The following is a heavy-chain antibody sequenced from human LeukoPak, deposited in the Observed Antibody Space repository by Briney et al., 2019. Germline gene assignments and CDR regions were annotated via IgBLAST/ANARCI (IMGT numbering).Heavy chain of an antibody. CDR2: IYYSGST. V-gene: IGHV4-39*01. D-gene: IGHD6-19*01. CDR3: ARVELESGWYHLDY. CDR1: GGSISSSSYY. J-gene: IGHJ4*01. Sequence: KSSETLSLTCTVSGGSISSSSYYWGWIRQPPGKGLEWIGSIYYSGSTYYNPSLKSRVTISVDTSKNQFSLKLSSVTAADTAVYYCARVELESGWYHLDYWGQGTLVNGSS.